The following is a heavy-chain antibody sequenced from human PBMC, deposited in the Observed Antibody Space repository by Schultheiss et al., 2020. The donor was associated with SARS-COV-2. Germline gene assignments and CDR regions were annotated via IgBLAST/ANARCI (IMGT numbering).Heavy chain of an antibody. Sequence: GESLKISCAASGFTVSSNYMSWVRQAPGKGLEWVSVIYSGGSTYYADSVKGRFTISRHNSKNTLYLQMNSLRAGDTAVYYCAREGYTHAFDIWGQGTMVTVSS. CDR3: AREGYTHAFDI. CDR2: IYSGGST. D-gene: IGHD5-24*01. CDR1: GFTVSSNY. J-gene: IGHJ3*02. V-gene: IGHV3-53*01.